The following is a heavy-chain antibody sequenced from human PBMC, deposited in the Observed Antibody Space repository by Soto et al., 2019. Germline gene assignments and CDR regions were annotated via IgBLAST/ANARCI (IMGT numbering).Heavy chain of an antibody. CDR1: GYTFTSYG. CDR2: ISAYNGNT. V-gene: IGHV1-18*01. D-gene: IGHD6-19*01. Sequence: QVQLVQSGAEVKKPGASVKVSCKASGYTFTSYGISWVRQAPGRGLEWMGWISAYNGNTNYAQKLQGRVTMTTDTATSTAYMELRSLRSDDTAVYYCATDRGVAVAAPNKRGDYYYYGMDVWGQGTTVTVSS. CDR3: ATDRGVAVAAPNKRGDYYYYGMDV. J-gene: IGHJ6*02.